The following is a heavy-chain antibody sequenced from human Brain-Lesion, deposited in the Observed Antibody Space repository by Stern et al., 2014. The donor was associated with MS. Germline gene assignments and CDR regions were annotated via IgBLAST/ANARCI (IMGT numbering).Heavy chain of an antibody. J-gene: IGHJ4*02. Sequence: DQLVESGAEVKKPGASVKVSCKVSGYTLTELSMHWVRQAPSKGLEWMGGFDPEDGETIYAQKCQGRVTMTEDTSTDTAYMELSSLRSEDTAVYYCATLSPGAGGNYYRHFDYWGQGTLVTVSS. CDR2: FDPEDGET. CDR1: GYTLTELS. V-gene: IGHV1-24*01. D-gene: IGHD1-26*01. CDR3: ATLSPGAGGNYYRHFDY.